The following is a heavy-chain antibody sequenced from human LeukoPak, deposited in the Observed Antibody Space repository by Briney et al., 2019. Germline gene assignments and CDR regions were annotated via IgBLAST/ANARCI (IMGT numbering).Heavy chain of an antibody. J-gene: IGHJ6*02. Sequence: GGSLRPSCAAPGFTFSSFEMNWVRQAPGKGLEWVSHITSGGSSIYYADSVKGRFTLSRDDAKNSLYLQMNSLRAEDTAIYYCARDKYNWNSPDPFFYYYGLDVWGQGTTVTVSS. CDR3: ARDKYNWNSPDPFFYYYGLDV. V-gene: IGHV3-48*03. D-gene: IGHD1-1*01. CDR1: GFTFSSFE. CDR2: ITSGGSSI.